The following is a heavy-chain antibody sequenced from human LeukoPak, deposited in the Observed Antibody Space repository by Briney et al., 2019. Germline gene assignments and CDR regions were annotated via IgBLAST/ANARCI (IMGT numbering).Heavy chain of an antibody. CDR2: IYYSGST. Sequence: SETLSLTCTVSGGSISSGGYYWSWIRQHPGKGLEWIGCIYYSGSTYYNPSLKSRVTISVDTSKNQFSLKLSSVTAADTAVYYCASAVVVVAATQYYYYGMDVWGKGTTVTVSS. V-gene: IGHV4-31*03. J-gene: IGHJ6*04. CDR3: ASAVVVVAATQYYYYGMDV. CDR1: GGSISSGGYY. D-gene: IGHD2-15*01.